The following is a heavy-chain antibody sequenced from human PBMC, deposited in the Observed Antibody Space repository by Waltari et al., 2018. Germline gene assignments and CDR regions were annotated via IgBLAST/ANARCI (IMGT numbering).Heavy chain of an antibody. J-gene: IGHJ4*02. CDR1: GGSISSGSYY. Sequence: QVQLQESGPGLVKPSQTLSLTCTVSGGSISSGSYYWSWIRQPAGKGLEWIGRIYTSGSTNYNPSLKSRVTISVDTSKNQFSLKLSSVTAADTAVYYCARDPGDGYNYYFDYWGQGTLVTVSS. CDR2: IYTSGST. CDR3: ARDPGDGYNYYFDY. D-gene: IGHD5-12*01. V-gene: IGHV4-61*02.